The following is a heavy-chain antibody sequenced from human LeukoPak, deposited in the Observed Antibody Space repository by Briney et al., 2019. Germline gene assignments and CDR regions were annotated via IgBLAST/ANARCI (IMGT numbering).Heavy chain of an antibody. V-gene: IGHV1-69*13. D-gene: IGHD6-13*01. CDR3: AKGIAAAGTSAHFDY. J-gene: IGHJ4*02. Sequence: GASVKVSCKASGGTFSSYAISWVRQAPGQGLEWMGGIIPIFGTANYAQKFQGRVTITADESTSTAYMELSSLRSEDTAVYYCAKGIAAAGTSAHFDYWGQGTLVTVSS. CDR2: IIPIFGTA. CDR1: GGTFSSYA.